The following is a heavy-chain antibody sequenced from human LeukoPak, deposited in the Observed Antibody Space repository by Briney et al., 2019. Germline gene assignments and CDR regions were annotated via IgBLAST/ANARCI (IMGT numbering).Heavy chain of an antibody. Sequence: GGSLRLSCAASGFTFSNAWMNWVRQAPGKGLEWVGRIKSKTGGGTTDYAAPVKGRFTISRDDSKNTLYLQMNSLKTEDTAVYYCTTFLRYFDWSFDYWGQGTLVTVSS. V-gene: IGHV3-15*07. D-gene: IGHD3-9*01. J-gene: IGHJ4*02. CDR1: GFTFSNAW. CDR3: TTFLRYFDWSFDY. CDR2: IKSKTGGGTT.